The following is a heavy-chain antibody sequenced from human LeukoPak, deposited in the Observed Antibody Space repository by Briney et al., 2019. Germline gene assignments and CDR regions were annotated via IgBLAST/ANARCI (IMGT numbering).Heavy chain of an antibody. Sequence: PGGSLRLSCAASGFTFDDYAMFWVRQALGKGLEWVSGISWDSRNIGYAASVKGRFTTSRDNGKNSLYLQMNSLRPDDTALYYCARGNRDTSGFYFYYGMDVWGPGSTVTVSS. V-gene: IGHV3-9*01. CDR2: ISWDSRNI. J-gene: IGHJ6*02. CDR1: GFTFDDYA. D-gene: IGHD6-19*01. CDR3: ARGNRDTSGFYFYYGMDV.